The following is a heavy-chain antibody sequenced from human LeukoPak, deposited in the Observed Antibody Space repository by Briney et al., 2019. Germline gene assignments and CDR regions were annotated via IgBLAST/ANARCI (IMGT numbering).Heavy chain of an antibody. D-gene: IGHD3-22*01. V-gene: IGHV3-23*01. J-gene: IGHJ4*02. Sequence: GGSLRLSCAAPGFTFSSYAMSWVRQAPGKGLEWVSAISGSGGSTYYADSVKGRFTISRDNSKNTLYLQMNSLRAEDTAVYYCARSYDSSGYELYYFDYWGQGTLVTVSS. CDR3: ARSYDSSGYELYYFDY. CDR2: ISGSGGST. CDR1: GFTFSSYA.